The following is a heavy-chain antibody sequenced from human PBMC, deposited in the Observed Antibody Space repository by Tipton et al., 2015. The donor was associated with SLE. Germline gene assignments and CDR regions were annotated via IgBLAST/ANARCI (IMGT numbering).Heavy chain of an antibody. D-gene: IGHD1-26*01. J-gene: IGHJ5*02. V-gene: IGHV4-59*12. CDR2: IYHSGST. CDR3: ARGHIGWGFDP. Sequence: TLSLTCTVSDDSISSYYWSWIRQPPGKGLEWIGSIYHSGSTNYNPSLKSRVTISVDKAKNQFPLKLTSVTAADTAVYYCARGHIGWGFDPWGQGTLVTVSS. CDR1: DDSISSYY.